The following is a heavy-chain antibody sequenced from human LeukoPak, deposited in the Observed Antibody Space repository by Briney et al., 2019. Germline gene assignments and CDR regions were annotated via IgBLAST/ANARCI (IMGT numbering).Heavy chain of an antibody. J-gene: IGHJ6*02. CDR1: GGSISSSSYY. D-gene: IGHD3-10*01. CDR2: IYYSGST. V-gene: IGHV4-61*01. Sequence: SETLSLTCTVSGGSISSSSYYWGWIRQPPGKGLEWIGYIYYSGSTNYNPSLKSRVTTSVDTSKNQFSLKLNSVTAADTAVYYCARDAPHYYGSGRVGLDVWGQGTTVTVSS. CDR3: ARDAPHYYGSGRVGLDV.